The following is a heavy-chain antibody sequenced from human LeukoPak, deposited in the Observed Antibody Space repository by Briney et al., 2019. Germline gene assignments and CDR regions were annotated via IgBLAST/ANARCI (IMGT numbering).Heavy chain of an antibody. Sequence: PGGSLRLSCAASGFTFNTYWMSWVRQAPGKGLEWVANVKEDGSERYYVDSVKGRFTISRDNAKNSLYLQMNSLRVEDTAVYYCAKVEGPTSSGWYPFDYWGQGTLVTVSS. CDR3: AKVEGPTSSGWYPFDY. CDR1: GFTFNTYW. D-gene: IGHD6-19*01. CDR2: VKEDGSER. J-gene: IGHJ4*02. V-gene: IGHV3-7*03.